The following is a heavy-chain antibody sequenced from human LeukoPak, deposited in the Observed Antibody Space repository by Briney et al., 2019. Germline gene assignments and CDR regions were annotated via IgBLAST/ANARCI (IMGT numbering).Heavy chain of an antibody. Sequence: ASVKVSCKASGYTFTNYDINWVRQAPGQRLEWMAWISSYSVNTEYAQKFQGRVTMTTDTSTSTVYMELRSLTSDDTAVYYCARDGGGGNSFWGQGTLVTVSS. CDR2: ISSYSVNT. D-gene: IGHD4-23*01. CDR1: GYTFTNYD. V-gene: IGHV1-18*01. J-gene: IGHJ4*02. CDR3: ARDGGGGNSF.